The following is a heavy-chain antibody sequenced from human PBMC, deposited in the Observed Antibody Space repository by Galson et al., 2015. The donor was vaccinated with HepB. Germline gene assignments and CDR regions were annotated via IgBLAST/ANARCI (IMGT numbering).Heavy chain of an antibody. CDR1: GFTFSLYG. CDR3: AKGEYGLMWFGELLGDF. V-gene: IGHV3-30*19. J-gene: IGHJ4*02. D-gene: IGHD3-10*01. Sequence: SLRLSCATSGFTFSLYGMHWARQAPGKGLDWVAIISYDGSKEIYADSVKGRFTVSRNNSKNTLYLQMNNLRPEDTAMYYCAKGEYGLMWFGELLGDFWGQGAPVTVSS. CDR2: ISYDGSKE.